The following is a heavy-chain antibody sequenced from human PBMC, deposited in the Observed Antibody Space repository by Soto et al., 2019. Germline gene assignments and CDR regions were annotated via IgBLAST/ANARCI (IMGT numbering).Heavy chain of an antibody. V-gene: IGHV1-18*04. CDR2: VSGNNGAS. CDR1: GYTSADFG. D-gene: IGHD6-13*01. J-gene: IGHJ5*01. Sequence: QVQLMQSGTEVKKPGASVPVSCKASGYTSADFGISWVRQAPGHGLEWMGWVSGNNGASNPAPKVQGRITMTLDTSTGVSYMALRSLRSDDTAIYYCVREQQYFRVNGNWFASGGQGTLVSVSS. CDR3: VREQQYFRVNGNWFAS.